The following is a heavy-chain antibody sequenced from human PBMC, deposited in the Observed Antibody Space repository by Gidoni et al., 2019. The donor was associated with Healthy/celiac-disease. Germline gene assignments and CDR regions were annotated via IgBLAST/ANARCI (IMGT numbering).Heavy chain of an antibody. Sequence: EVQLVESGGGLVQPGGSLRLSCAASGFPFSRYWMSWVRQAPGKGLEWVANIKQDGSEKYYVDSVKGRFTISRDNAKNSLYLQMNSLRAEDTAVYYCAREPGSYSSGWNYYYYGMDVWGQGTTVTVSS. CDR1: GFPFSRYW. V-gene: IGHV3-7*01. CDR2: IKQDGSEK. J-gene: IGHJ6*02. D-gene: IGHD6-19*01. CDR3: AREPGSYSSGWNYYYYGMDV.